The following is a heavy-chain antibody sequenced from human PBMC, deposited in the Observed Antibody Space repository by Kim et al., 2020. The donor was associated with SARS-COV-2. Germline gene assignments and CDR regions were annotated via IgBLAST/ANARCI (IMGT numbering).Heavy chain of an antibody. D-gene: IGHD6-13*01. J-gene: IGHJ4*02. CDR3: ARGDSSSWYYFDY. Sequence: YSPSFQGQVTISADKSISTAYLQWSSLKASDTAMYYCARGDSSSWYYFDYWGQGTLVTVSS. V-gene: IGHV5-51*01.